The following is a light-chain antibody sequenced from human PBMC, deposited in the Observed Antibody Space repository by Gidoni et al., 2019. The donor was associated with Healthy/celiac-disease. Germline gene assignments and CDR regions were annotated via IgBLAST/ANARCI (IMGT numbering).Light chain of an antibody. CDR1: QRVSSSY. Sequence: EMVLTQSPGTLSLSPGERATLSCRASQRVSSSYLAWYQQKPGQAPRLLIYGASSRATGIPDRFSGSGSGTDFTLTISRLEPEDFAVYYCQQYGSSLFTFGPGTKVDIK. V-gene: IGKV3-20*01. CDR2: GAS. J-gene: IGKJ3*01. CDR3: QQYGSSLFT.